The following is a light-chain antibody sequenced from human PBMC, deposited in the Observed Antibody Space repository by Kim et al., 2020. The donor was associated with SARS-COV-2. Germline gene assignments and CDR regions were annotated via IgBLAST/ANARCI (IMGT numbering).Light chain of an antibody. CDR3: GTWDNGLSAVV. V-gene: IGLV1-51*01. CDR1: SSNIGDNY. J-gene: IGLJ2*01. Sequence: QKVTISFSGSSSNIGDNYVSWYQQFPGTVPKPLIYDNNKRPSGIPDRFSGSKSGTSATLGITGLQTGDEADFYCGTWDNGLSAVVFGGGTKVTVL. CDR2: DNN.